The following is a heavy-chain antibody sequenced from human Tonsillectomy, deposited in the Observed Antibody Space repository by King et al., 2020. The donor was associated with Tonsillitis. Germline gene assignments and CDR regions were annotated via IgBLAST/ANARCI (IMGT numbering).Heavy chain of an antibody. D-gene: IGHD1-26*01. CDR3: ARDNSAGAIPWKAFXI. J-gene: IGHJ3*02. CDR2: IYNSGST. CDR1: GDSISSYY. Sequence: VQLQESGPGLVKPSETLSLTCTVSGDSISSYYWSWIRQPPGKGLEWIGFIYNSGSTNYNPSLKSRVTISVDTSKNQFSLKLSSVTAADTAVYYCARDNSAGAIPWKAFXIWGXGTMVTVSS. V-gene: IGHV4-59*01.